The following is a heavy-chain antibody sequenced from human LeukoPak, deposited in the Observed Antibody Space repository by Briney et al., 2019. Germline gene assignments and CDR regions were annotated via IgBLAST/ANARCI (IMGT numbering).Heavy chain of an antibody. J-gene: IGHJ4*02. Sequence: SETLSLTCTVSGGSISSYYWSWIRQPPGKGLEWIGYIYYSGSTNYNPSLKSRVTISVDTSKNQFSLKLSSVTAADTAAYYCARDRQGLLDYWGQGTLVTVSS. CDR2: IYYSGST. CDR3: ARDRQGLLDY. V-gene: IGHV4-59*01. CDR1: GGSISSYY. D-gene: IGHD4-11*01.